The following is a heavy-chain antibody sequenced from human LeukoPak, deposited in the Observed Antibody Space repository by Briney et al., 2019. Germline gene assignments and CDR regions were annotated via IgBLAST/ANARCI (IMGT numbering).Heavy chain of an antibody. CDR1: GGTISSYA. CDR3: ARRLLQLWAQFDY. J-gene: IGHJ4*02. V-gene: IGHV1-69*13. CDR2: IIPIFGTA. Sequence: SVKVSCKASGGTISSYAISWVRQAPGQGLEWMGGIIPIFGTANYAQKFQGRVTITADESTSTAYMELSSLRSEDTAVYYCARRLLQLWAQFDYWGQGTLVTVSS. D-gene: IGHD5-18*01.